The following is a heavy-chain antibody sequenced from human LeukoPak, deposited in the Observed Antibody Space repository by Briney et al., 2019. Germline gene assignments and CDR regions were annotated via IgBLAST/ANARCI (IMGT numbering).Heavy chain of an antibody. V-gene: IGHV4-61*02. J-gene: IGHJ4*02. CDR1: GGSISSGSYY. CDR3: ARERYYDSC. Sequence: SQTLSLTCTVSGGSISSGSYYWSWIRQPAGKGLEWIGRIYTSGSTNYNPFLKSRVTISVDTSKNQFSLKLSSVTAADTAVYYCARERYYDSCWGQGTLVTVSS. CDR2: IYTSGST. D-gene: IGHD3-22*01.